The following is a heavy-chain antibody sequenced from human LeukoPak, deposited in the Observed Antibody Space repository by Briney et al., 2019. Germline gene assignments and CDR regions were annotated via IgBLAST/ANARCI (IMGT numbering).Heavy chain of an antibody. CDR3: AKDIWYSSGWFDY. CDR2: IWYDGSNK. V-gene: IGHV3-33*06. J-gene: IGHJ4*02. Sequence: PGRSLRLSCAASGFTFSSYGMHWVRQAPGKGLEWVAVIWYDGSNKYYADSVKGRFTISRDNSKNTLYLQMNSLRAEDTAVYYCAKDIWYSSGWFDYRGQGTLVTVSS. CDR1: GFTFSSYG. D-gene: IGHD6-19*01.